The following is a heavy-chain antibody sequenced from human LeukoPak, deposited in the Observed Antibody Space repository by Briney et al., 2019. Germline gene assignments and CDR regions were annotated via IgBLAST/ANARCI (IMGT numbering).Heavy chain of an antibody. J-gene: IGHJ4*02. CDR2: IYHSGNT. CDR3: ASLTPPRGLTERYYFDY. D-gene: IGHD2-21*02. V-gene: IGHV4-38-2*01. CDR1: GYSISSGYY. Sequence: SETLSLTCAVSGYSISSGYYWGWIRQPPGKGLEWIGSIYHSGNTYYNPSLKSRVTISVDTSKNQFSLKLSSLTPADTAVYYCASLTPPRGLTERYYFDYWGQGTLVIVSS.